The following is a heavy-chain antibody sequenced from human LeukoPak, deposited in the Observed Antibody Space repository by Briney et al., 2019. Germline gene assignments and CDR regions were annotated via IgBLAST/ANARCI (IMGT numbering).Heavy chain of an antibody. CDR2: ISSSGSTI. J-gene: IGHJ4*02. D-gene: IGHD6-19*01. CDR3: AREDSSGLDY. V-gene: IGHV3-48*03. CDR1: GFTFSSYG. Sequence: GSLRLSCAASGFTFSSYGMHWIRQAPGKGLEWVSYISSSGSTIYYADSVKGRFTISRDNAKNSLYLQMNSLRAEDTAIYYCAREDSSGLDYWGQGTLVTVSS.